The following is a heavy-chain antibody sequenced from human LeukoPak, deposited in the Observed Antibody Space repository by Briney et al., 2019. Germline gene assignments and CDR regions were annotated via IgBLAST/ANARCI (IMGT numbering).Heavy chain of an antibody. CDR1: GFTFTTST. CDR2: IVVGSGNT. CDR3: AAAVTTRADDAFDI. Sequence: ASVKVSCKASGFTFTTSTIQWVRQARGQRLEWIGWIVVGSGNTNYAQKLQERVTITRDMSTSTAYMELSSLRSEDTAVYYCAAAVTTRADDAFDIWGQGTMVTVSS. D-gene: IGHD4-17*01. V-gene: IGHV1-58*02. J-gene: IGHJ3*02.